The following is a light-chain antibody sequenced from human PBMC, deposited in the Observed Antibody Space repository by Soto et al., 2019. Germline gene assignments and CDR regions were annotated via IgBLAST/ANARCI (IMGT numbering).Light chain of an antibody. J-gene: IGKJ2*01. CDR3: QQANSFPYT. CDR1: QGIRSW. Sequence: DIQMTQSPSSVSASVGDRVTITCRASQGIRSWLAWYQQKPGKAPKLLINAASSLQSGVPSRFSGSGSGTDFTLTISCLKTEDFASYYCQQANSFPYTFGQGTKLEIK. CDR2: AAS. V-gene: IGKV1-12*01.